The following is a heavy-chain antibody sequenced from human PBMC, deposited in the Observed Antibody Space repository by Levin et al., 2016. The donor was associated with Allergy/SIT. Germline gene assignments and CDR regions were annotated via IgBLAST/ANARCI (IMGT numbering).Heavy chain of an antibody. D-gene: IGHD5-12*01. CDR3: AKDPRDIVATYWFDP. CDR2: ISGSGGST. V-gene: IGHV3-23*01. Sequence: LSLTCAASGFTFSSYAMSWVRQAPGKGLEWVSAISGSGGSTYYADSVKGRFTISRDNSKNTLYLQMNSLRAEDTAVYYCAKDPRDIVATYWFDPWGQGTLVTVSS. CDR1: GFTFSSYA. J-gene: IGHJ5*02.